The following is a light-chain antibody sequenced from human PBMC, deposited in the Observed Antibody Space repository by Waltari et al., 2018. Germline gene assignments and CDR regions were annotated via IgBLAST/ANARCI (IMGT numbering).Light chain of an antibody. J-gene: IGKJ3*01. CDR2: GGS. CDR3: VQTIAFPFT. V-gene: IGKV2-40*01. CDR1: QSLLHSNGNTY. Sequence: DIGMTKTPLSLAITPGEPASFSCRSSQSLLHSNGNTYLHWYLQKPGQSPQLLIYGGSNRASGVPDRFSGSGSGTDFTLKISKVEAEDVGAYYCVQTIAFPFTFGPGTKLEIQ.